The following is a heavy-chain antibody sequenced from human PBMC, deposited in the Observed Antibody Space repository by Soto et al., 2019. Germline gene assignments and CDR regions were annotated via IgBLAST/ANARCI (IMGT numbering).Heavy chain of an antibody. V-gene: IGHV3-30*03. Sequence: QAHLVESGGGVVQPGRSLRLSCAASGFTFTSYGMHWVRQAPGTRLEWVAVISYDGGLQHYADSVKGRFTISRDNSKNMVLLQMNSLIAEDTAVYYWVSDRGYGHASVPYSWGQGTLVSVSS. D-gene: IGHD5-18*01. CDR2: ISYDGGLQ. CDR3: VSDRGYGHASVPYS. CDR1: GFTFTSYG. J-gene: IGHJ4*02.